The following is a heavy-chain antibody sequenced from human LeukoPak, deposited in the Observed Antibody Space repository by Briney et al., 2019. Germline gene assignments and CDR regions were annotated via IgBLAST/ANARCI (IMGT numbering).Heavy chain of an antibody. Sequence: ASVKVSCKASGYTFTSYGISWVRQAPGQGLEWMGWISAYNGNTNYAQKLQGRVTMTTDTSTSTAYMELRSLRSDDTAVYYCARDDVVVVPAAMPGEGYFDYWGQGTLVTVSS. V-gene: IGHV1-18*01. J-gene: IGHJ4*02. CDR1: GYTFTSYG. CDR2: ISAYNGNT. CDR3: ARDDVVVVPAAMPGEGYFDY. D-gene: IGHD2-2*01.